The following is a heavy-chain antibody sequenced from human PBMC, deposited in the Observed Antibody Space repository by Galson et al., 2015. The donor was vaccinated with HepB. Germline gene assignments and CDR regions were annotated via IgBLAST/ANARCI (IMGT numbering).Heavy chain of an antibody. Sequence: SETMSLTCTVSGGSISTYDWSWIRQPPGKGLEWIGLIYYNGTTTSDPSLRSRLTISVDPSSSQLSLKMTSGTAAYTAVYFCARDLLRSSYFWGQGALVTVSS. D-gene: IGHD6-13*01. CDR2: IYYNGTT. J-gene: IGHJ4*02. CDR1: GGSISTYD. CDR3: ARDLLRSSYF. V-gene: IGHV4-59*01.